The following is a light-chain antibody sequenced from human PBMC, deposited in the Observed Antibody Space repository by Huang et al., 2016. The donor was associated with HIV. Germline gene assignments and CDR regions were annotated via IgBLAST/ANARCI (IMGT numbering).Light chain of an antibody. CDR1: KTVSNNY. CDR2: AAS. J-gene: IGKJ1*01. V-gene: IGKV3-20*01. CDR3: QQYALSPWT. Sequence: EIVLTQSPGTLSLSPGQRLTLSSRASKTVSNNYLAWYQQKPGQSPRRLIYAASTRAAGSPDRFSGSGSATDFILTVSRLEPEDSAVYYCQQYALSPWTFGHGTKVEI.